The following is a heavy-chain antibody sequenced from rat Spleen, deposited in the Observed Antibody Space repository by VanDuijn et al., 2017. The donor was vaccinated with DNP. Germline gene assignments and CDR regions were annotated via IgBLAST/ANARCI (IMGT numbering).Heavy chain of an antibody. D-gene: IGHD1-7*01. CDR3: ARWTRYFDY. J-gene: IGHJ2*01. CDR2: IDNACST. CDR1: GHSITSSYR. Sequence: EVQLQESGPGLVKPSQSLSLTCSVTGHSITSSYRWSWIRKFPGNKLERMGYIDNACSTNYNPSLKSRIAITRDTSKNHFFLHLNSVTFEDTATYYCARWTRYFDYWGQGVMVTVSS. V-gene: IGHV3-3*01.